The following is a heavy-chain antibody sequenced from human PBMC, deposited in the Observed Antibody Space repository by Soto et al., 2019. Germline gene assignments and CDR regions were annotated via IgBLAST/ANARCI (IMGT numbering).Heavy chain of an antibody. CDR2: IYYSGST. D-gene: IGHD3-3*01. V-gene: IGHV4-59*01. CDR1: GGSISSYY. Sequence: SETLSLTCTVSGGSISSYYWSWIRQPPGKGLEWIGYIYYSGSTNYNPSLKSRVTISVDTSKNQFSLKLSSVTAADTAVYYCARVSRIFGVPWNWFDPWGQGTLVTVSS. CDR3: ARVSRIFGVPWNWFDP. J-gene: IGHJ5*02.